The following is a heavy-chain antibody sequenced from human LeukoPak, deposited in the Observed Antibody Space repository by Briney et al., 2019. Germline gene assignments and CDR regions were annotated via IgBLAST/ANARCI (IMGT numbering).Heavy chain of an antibody. Sequence: PGGSLRLSCAASGFTFSSYAMSWVRQAPGKGLEWVSAISGSGGSTYYADSVKGRFTISRDNSKNTLYLQMNSLTAEDTAVYYCAKSGDQYYYESRGYYNLGFFDYWGQGTLVTVTS. D-gene: IGHD3-22*01. J-gene: IGHJ4*02. CDR1: GFTFSSYA. CDR2: ISGSGGST. V-gene: IGHV3-23*01. CDR3: AKSGDQYYYESRGYYNLGFFDY.